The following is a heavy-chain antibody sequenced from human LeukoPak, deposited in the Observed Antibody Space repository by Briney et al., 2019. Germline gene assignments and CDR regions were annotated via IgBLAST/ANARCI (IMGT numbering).Heavy chain of an antibody. J-gene: IGHJ4*02. CDR2: IYYSGST. D-gene: IGHD6-13*01. CDR1: GGSISSGGYY. CDR3: ARCIAAAGRSFDY. V-gene: IGHV4-31*03. Sequence: SQTLSLTCTVSGGSISSGGYYWSWIRQHPGKGLEWIGYIYYSGSTYYNPSLKSRVTISVDTSKNQFSLKLISVTAADTAVYYCARCIAAAGRSFDYWGQGTLVTVSS.